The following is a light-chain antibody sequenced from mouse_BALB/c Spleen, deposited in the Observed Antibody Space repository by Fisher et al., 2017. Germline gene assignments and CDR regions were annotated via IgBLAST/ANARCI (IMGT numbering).Light chain of an antibody. V-gene: IGKV4-74*01. J-gene: IGKJ4*01. CDR1: SSVSSSY. Sequence: IVITQTPAIMSASLGERVTMTCTASSSVSSSYLHWYQQKPGSSPKLWIYSTSNLASGVPARFSGSGSGTSYSLTISSMEAEDAATYYCHQYHRSPFTFGSGTKLEIK. CDR3: HQYHRSPFT. CDR2: STS.